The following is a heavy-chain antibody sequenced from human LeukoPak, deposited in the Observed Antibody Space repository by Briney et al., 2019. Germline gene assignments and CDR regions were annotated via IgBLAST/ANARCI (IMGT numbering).Heavy chain of an antibody. CDR3: ARGTIYGLDAFDI. J-gene: IGHJ3*02. Sequence: GGSLRLSCAASGNYWMHWVRQAPGKGLVWVSRINSDGTTTSYADSVKGRFTISRDNAKNTLYLQMNSLRAEDTVVYYCARGTIYGLDAFDIWGQGTMVTVSS. D-gene: IGHD3-3*01. V-gene: IGHV3-74*01. CDR1: GNYW. CDR2: INSDGTTT.